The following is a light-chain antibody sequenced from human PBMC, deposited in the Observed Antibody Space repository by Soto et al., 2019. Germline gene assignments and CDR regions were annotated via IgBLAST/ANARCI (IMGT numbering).Light chain of an antibody. CDR3: EQYGGSPLYT. CDR2: GAS. Sequence: VLTQSPGTLSLSPGDRATLSCRASQSVSSSDLAWYQQKPGQAPRLLIYGASTRATGIPDRFSGSGSGTDFTLTISRLEPEDFAVYYCEQYGGSPLYTFGQGTKLEIK. V-gene: IGKV3-20*01. CDR1: QSVSSSD. J-gene: IGKJ2*01.